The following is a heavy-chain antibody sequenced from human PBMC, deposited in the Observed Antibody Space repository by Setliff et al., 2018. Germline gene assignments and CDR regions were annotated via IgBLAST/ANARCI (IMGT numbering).Heavy chain of an antibody. CDR2: INHSGST. CDR1: GGSFSTYY. D-gene: IGHD3-10*01. CDR3: AREGSWGSYYN. V-gene: IGHV4-34*01. Sequence: SETLSLTCAVYGGSFSTYYWIWIRQPPGKGLEWIGEINHSGSTNYNPSLKSRVTISVDTSKNQFSLKLSSVTAADTAVYYCAREGSWGSYYNWGQGTLVTVSS. J-gene: IGHJ4*02.